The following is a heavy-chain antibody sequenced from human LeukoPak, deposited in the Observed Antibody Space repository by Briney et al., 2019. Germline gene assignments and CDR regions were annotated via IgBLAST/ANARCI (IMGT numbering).Heavy chain of an antibody. CDR1: GGSFSGYY. V-gene: IGHV4-34*01. J-gene: IGHJ3*02. CDR2: INHGGST. Sequence: SETLSLTCAVYGGSFSGYYWSWIRQPPGKGLEWIGEINHGGSTNYNPSLKSRVTISVDTSKNQFSLKLSSVTAADTAVYYCARGPPVGYCSSTSCRDPKRSAFDIWGQGTMVTVSS. CDR3: ARGPPVGYCSSTSCRDPKRSAFDI. D-gene: IGHD2-2*01.